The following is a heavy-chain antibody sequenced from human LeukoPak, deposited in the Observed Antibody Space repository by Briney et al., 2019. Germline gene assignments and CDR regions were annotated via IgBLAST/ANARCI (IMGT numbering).Heavy chain of an antibody. CDR1: GGSISSGGYY. D-gene: IGHD2-21*02. CDR2: IYTSGST. Sequence: SETLSLTCTVSGGSISSGGYYWSWIRQPAGKGLEWIGRIYTSGSTNYNPSLKSRVTISVDTSKNQFSLKLSSVTAADTAVYYCARDPDPSSLLRDSSYYYMDVWGKGTTVTVSS. CDR3: ARDPDPSSLLRDSSYYYMDV. J-gene: IGHJ6*03. V-gene: IGHV4-61*02.